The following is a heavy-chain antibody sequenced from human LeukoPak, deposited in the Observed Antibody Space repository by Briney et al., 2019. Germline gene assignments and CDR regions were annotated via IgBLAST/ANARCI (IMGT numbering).Heavy chain of an antibody. D-gene: IGHD3/OR15-3a*01. J-gene: IGHJ6*03. CDR2: IKQDGSEK. CDR1: GFTFSSYW. CDR3: ARVSLDGYYYYYYMDV. V-gene: IGHV3-7*01. Sequence: GGSLRLSCAASGFTFSSYWMSWVRQAPGKGLEWVANIKQDGSEKYYVDSVKGRFTISRDNAKNSLYLQMNSLRAEDTAVCYCARVSLDGYYYYYYMDVWGKGTTVTVSS.